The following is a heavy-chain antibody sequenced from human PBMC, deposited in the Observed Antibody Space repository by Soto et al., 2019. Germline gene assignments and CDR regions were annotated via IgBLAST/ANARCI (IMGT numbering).Heavy chain of an antibody. CDR3: ARGSRCTNGVCYNDY. Sequence: QVQLVQSGAEVKKPGASVKVSCKASGYTFTSYAMHWVRQAPGQRLEWMGWINAGNGNTKYSQKFQGRVTITRDTSASTAYMELSSLRSEDTAVYYCARGSRCTNGVCYNDYWGQGTLVTVSS. CDR2: INAGNGNT. J-gene: IGHJ4*02. V-gene: IGHV1-3*01. CDR1: GYTFTSYA. D-gene: IGHD2-8*01.